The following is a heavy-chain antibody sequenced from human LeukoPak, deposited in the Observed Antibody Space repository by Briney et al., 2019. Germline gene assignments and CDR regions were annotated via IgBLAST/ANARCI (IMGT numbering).Heavy chain of an antibody. J-gene: IGHJ4*02. D-gene: IGHD3-3*01. CDR1: GFTFSSYW. V-gene: IGHV3-74*01. CDR3: ARVGYYDFWSGSFFDY. Sequence: GGSLRLSCAASGFTFSSYWMHWVRQAPGKGLVWVSRINSDGSSTSYADSVKGRFTISGDNAKNTLYLQMNSLRAEDTAVYYCARVGYYDFWSGSFFDYWGQGTLVTVSS. CDR2: INSDGSST.